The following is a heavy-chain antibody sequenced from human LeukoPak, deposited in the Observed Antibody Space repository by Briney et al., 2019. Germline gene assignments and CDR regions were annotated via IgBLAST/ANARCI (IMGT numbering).Heavy chain of an antibody. J-gene: IGHJ4*02. CDR2: ISYTGETI. D-gene: IGHD3-3*01. CDR1: GFTFSDYY. CDR3: ARVGPHYDFWSGFIKPGFDY. V-gene: IGHV3-11*04. Sequence: SGGSLRLSCTASGFTFSDYYVSWIRQAPGEGLEWVSYISYTGETIYYADSVEGRFTFSRDNAKNSLYLQMNNLRAEDTAVYYCARVGPHYDFWSGFIKPGFDYWGQGTLVTVSS.